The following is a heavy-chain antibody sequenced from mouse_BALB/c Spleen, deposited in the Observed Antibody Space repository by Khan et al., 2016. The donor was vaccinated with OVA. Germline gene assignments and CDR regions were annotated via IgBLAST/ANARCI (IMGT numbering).Heavy chain of an antibody. Sequence: EVQLQESGPGLVKPSQSLSLTYTVTGYSITSDYAWNWIRQFPGNKLEWMGYISYSGRTSYNPSLKSRISLTRDTSKNQFFLQLNSVTTEDTVTYFCARSVTITTVVATDFDYGGQGTTLTVSS. CDR3: ARSVTITTVVATDFDY. J-gene: IGHJ2*01. D-gene: IGHD1-1*01. V-gene: IGHV3-2*02. CDR1: GYSITSDYA. CDR2: ISYSGRT.